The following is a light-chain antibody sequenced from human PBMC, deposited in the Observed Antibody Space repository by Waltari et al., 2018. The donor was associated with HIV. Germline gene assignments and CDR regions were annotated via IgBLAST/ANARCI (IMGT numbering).Light chain of an antibody. CDR1: YLGSKN. Sequence: SYLLTQTPFVSVLPRQTATMPCGGDYLGSKNVRSFQHEPGQDPRLVIFKTFNRPSGVPERFSGSNSANTATLTISGAQLADEGDYYCQVWDSSTVIFGSGT. J-gene: IGLJ1*01. CDR3: QVWDSSTVI. CDR2: KTF. V-gene: IGLV3-9*01.